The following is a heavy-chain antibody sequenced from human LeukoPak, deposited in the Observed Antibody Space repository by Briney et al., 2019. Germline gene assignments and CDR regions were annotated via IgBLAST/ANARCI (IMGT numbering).Heavy chain of an antibody. Sequence: PSETLSLTCAVSGGSFSGYYWSWIRQPPGKGLEWVGEINHSGSTNYNPSLKSRFTISVDTSKNKFSLKLSSVTAADTAVYYCARDGSVGSCYYWGQGTLVTVSS. J-gene: IGHJ4*02. CDR2: INHSGST. V-gene: IGHV4-34*01. D-gene: IGHD2-15*01. CDR3: ARDGSVGSCYY. CDR1: GGSFSGYY.